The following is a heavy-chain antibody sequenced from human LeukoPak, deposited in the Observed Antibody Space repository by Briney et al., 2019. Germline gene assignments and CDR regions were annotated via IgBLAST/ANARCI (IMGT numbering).Heavy chain of an antibody. D-gene: IGHD6-19*01. V-gene: IGHV4-4*07. Sequence: PSETLSLTCTVSGGSISSYYWSWIRQPAGKGLELIGRIYTSGSTNYNPSLKSRVTMSVDTSKNQFSLKLSSVTAADTAVYYCARAASSGWGARFDYWGQGTLVTVSS. CDR3: ARAASSGWGARFDY. CDR1: GGSISSYY. J-gene: IGHJ4*02. CDR2: IYTSGST.